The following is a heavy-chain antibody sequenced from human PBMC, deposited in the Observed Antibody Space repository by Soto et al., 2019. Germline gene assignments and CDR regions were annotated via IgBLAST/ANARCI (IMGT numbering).Heavy chain of an antibody. CDR1: VFTCNTYA. CDR3: VREGYSSDHYLKCFHP. CDR2: ISSDGRNK. V-gene: IGHV3-30*01. Sequence: RRSCTASVFTCNTYALHWVRQAPGKEREWVAFISSDGRNKNYAASVNDRFSISRENFKNTMRLEWDNVQPGDPPIYYWVREGYSSDHYLKCFHPWGQGTHVTVCS. D-gene: IGHD2-15*01. J-gene: IGHJ5*02.